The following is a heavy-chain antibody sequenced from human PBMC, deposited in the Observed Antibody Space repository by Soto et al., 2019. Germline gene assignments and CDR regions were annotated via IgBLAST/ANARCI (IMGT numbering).Heavy chain of an antibody. CDR1: GYTFTGYY. Sequence: ASLKVSCNESGYTFTGYYIHWVRQAPGQGLEWMGWINPNSGGTKYPQKFQGRVTMTRDTSIRTVYMSLTGLKSDDTAVYFCARDLAKGGGSAGFDYWGQGTLVPVSS. D-gene: IGHD2-15*01. CDR2: INPNSGGT. J-gene: IGHJ4*02. V-gene: IGHV1-2*02. CDR3: ARDLAKGGGSAGFDY.